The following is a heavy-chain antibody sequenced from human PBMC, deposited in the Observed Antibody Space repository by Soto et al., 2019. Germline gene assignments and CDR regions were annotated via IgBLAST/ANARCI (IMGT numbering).Heavy chain of an antibody. Sequence: EVQLVESGGGLVQPGRSLRLSCAASGFTFDDYAMHWVRQAPGKGLEWVSGSSWNSDRIDYADSVKGRFTISRDNANKSLYLQMNSLRPEDTALYYCAKGALRFLEYDAFEIWGQGTMVTVSS. J-gene: IGHJ3*02. CDR3: AKGALRFLEYDAFEI. CDR2: SSWNSDRI. CDR1: GFTFDDYA. V-gene: IGHV3-9*01. D-gene: IGHD3-3*01.